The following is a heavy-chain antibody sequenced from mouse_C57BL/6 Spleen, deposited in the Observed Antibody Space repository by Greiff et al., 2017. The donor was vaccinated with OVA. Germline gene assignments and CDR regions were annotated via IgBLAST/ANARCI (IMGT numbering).Heavy chain of an antibody. Sequence: VQRVESGPGLVAPSQSLSITCTVSGFSLTSYAISWVRQPPGKGLEWLGVIWTGGGTNYNSALKSRLSISKDNSKSQVFLKMNSLQTDDTARYYCAREGYYGNSYYFDYWGQGTTLTVSS. CDR3: AREGYYGNSYYFDY. CDR1: GFSLTSYA. J-gene: IGHJ2*01. CDR2: IWTGGGT. D-gene: IGHD2-1*01. V-gene: IGHV2-9-1*01.